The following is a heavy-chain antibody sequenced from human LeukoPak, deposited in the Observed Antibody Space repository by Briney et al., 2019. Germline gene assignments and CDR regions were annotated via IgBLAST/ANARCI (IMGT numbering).Heavy chain of an antibody. CDR1: AYSISSGYY. CDR3: ERQYDY. V-gene: IGHV4-38-2*02. J-gene: IGHJ4*02. Sequence: SETLSLTCTVSAYSISSGYYWGWIRQPPVKGLEWSGSIYHSGSTYYNPSLKSRVTISIDTSKNQFSLHLTSVTAADTAVHYCERQYDYWGQGTLVTVSS. D-gene: IGHD2-2*01. CDR2: IYHSGST.